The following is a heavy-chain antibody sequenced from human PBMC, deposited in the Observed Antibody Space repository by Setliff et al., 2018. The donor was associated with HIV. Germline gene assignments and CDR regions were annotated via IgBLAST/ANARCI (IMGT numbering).Heavy chain of an antibody. CDR3: ARDYRTTDILSSGYMDV. Sequence: ASVKVSCKASGYTFTSYDINWVRQAPGQGLEWMGWMNPNSGNTGYARKFQGRITMTRNTSITTAYMELSSLGSEDTAVYYCARDYRTTDILSSGYMDVWGKGTTVTVSS. V-gene: IGHV1-8*02. J-gene: IGHJ6*03. CDR1: GYTFTSYD. CDR2: MNPNSGNT. D-gene: IGHD3-9*01.